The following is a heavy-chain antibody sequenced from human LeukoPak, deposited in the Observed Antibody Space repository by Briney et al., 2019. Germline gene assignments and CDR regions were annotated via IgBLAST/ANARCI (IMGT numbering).Heavy chain of an antibody. J-gene: IGHJ4*02. CDR2: ISAYNGNT. CDR3: ARWYPKAVAGFDY. Sequence: ASVKVSCKASGYTFTSYDINWVRQATGQGLEWMGWISAYNGNTNYAQKLQGRVTMTTDTSTSTAYMELRSLRSDDTAVYYCARWYPKAVAGFDYWGQGTLVTVSS. D-gene: IGHD6-19*01. V-gene: IGHV1-18*01. CDR1: GYTFTSYD.